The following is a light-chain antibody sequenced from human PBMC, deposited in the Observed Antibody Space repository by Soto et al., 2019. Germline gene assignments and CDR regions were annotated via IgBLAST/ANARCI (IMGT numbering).Light chain of an antibody. V-gene: IGKV3-20*01. Sequence: EIVLTQSPGTLSLSPGERATLSCRASQSVNSRYLAWYQQKPGQAPRFLIYGASSRATGIPGRFNGSGSGTDFTLTISRLEPEDFAVYYCQQYGSSPPITFSQGTRLEIK. CDR2: GAS. CDR1: QSVNSRY. CDR3: QQYGSSPPIT. J-gene: IGKJ5*01.